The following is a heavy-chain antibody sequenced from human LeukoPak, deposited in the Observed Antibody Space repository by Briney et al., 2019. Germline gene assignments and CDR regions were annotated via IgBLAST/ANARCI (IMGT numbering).Heavy chain of an antibody. CDR1: GFTFSNAC. Sequence: PVGSLILSCGASGFTFSNACMSWVRQAPGKGLESVGRIKSKTDGGTPDYAAPVKGRFTISRDDSNNTLYLQMNSLKTEYTAVYYCTTDFSVFNNIVVVPASRFGWFDPWGQGPLVTVSS. J-gene: IGHJ5*02. CDR3: TTDFSVFNNIVVVPASRFGWFDP. CDR2: IKSKTDGGTP. V-gene: IGHV3-15*01. D-gene: IGHD2-2*01.